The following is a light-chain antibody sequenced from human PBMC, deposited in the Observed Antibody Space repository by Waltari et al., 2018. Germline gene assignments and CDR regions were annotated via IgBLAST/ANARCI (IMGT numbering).Light chain of an antibody. CDR1: QLGDKF. Sequence: SYELTQPPSVSVSPGQTATITCSADQLGDKFVSWYQQKSGQSPGLVSYQDMKRPSGIPERFSGSNTGNTATLTLSGTQVDDEADFYCQAWDTTIVVFGGGTKLTVL. V-gene: IGLV3-1*01. CDR2: QDM. CDR3: QAWDTTIVV. J-gene: IGLJ2*01.